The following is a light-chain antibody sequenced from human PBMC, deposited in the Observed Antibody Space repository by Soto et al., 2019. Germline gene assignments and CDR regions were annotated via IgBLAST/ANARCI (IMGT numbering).Light chain of an antibody. Sequence: EIVLTQSPATLSLSPGERATLSCRASQSVSSYLAWYQQKPGQAPRLLIYDASNRATGIRARFSGSGSGTDFTLTISCLEPDDFAVYYCQLLSNWPPTFTFGPGTKVDIK. CDR2: DAS. CDR1: QSVSSY. J-gene: IGKJ3*01. CDR3: QLLSNWPPTFT. V-gene: IGKV3-11*01.